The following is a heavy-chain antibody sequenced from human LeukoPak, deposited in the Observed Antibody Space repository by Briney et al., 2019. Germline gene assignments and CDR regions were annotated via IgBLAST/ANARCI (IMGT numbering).Heavy chain of an antibody. CDR3: ARGPNSGYDLLPDY. D-gene: IGHD5-12*01. Sequence: SVKGSCRASGGTFSSYAISWVRQAPGQGLEWMGGIIPIFGTANYAQKFQGRVTITADKSTSTAYMELSSLRSEDTAVYYCARGPNSGYDLLPDYWGQGTLVTVSS. J-gene: IGHJ4*02. CDR1: GGTFSSYA. CDR2: IIPIFGTA. V-gene: IGHV1-69*06.